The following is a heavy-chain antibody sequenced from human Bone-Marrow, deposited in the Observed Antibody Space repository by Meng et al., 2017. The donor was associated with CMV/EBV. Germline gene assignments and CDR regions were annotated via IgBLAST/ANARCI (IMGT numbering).Heavy chain of an antibody. D-gene: IGHD5-24*01. CDR2: IYTSGST. Sequence: VQLPESGPGLVKPSQTLSLTCTVSGGSISSGSYYWSWIRQPAGKGLEWIGRIYTSGSTNYNPSLKSRVTISVDTSKNQFSLKLSSVTAADTAVYYCARGSGDGYNLGWFDPWGQGTLVTVSS. J-gene: IGHJ5*02. V-gene: IGHV4-61*02. CDR3: ARGSGDGYNLGWFDP. CDR1: GGSISSGSYY.